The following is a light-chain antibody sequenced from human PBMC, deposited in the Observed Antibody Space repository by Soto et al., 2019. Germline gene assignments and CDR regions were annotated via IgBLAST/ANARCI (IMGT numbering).Light chain of an antibody. CDR2: EVS. V-gene: IGLV2-14*01. CDR3: SSYTSSSTLGV. J-gene: IGLJ1*01. Sequence: QSALAQPASVSGSPGQSITISCTGTSSDVGAYNSVSWYQQHPGKAPKLMIYEVSNRPSGVSNRFSGSKSGNTASLTISGLQAEDEADYYCSSYTSSSTLGVFGTGTKVTVL. CDR1: SSDVGAYNS.